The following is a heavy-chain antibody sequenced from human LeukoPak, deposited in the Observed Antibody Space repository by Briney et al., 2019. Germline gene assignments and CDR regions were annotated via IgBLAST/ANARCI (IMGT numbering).Heavy chain of an antibody. J-gene: IGHJ4*02. CDR1: GYTFTSNY. Sequence: ASVKVSCKASGYTFTSNYVHWVRQAPGQGLEWMGMIYPRNGSTSYAQKFQGRVTVTRDTSTSTVHMELSGLRSEDTAVYYCARDQEGFDYWGQGTLVTVSS. CDR2: IYPRNGST. CDR3: ARDQEGFDY. V-gene: IGHV1-46*01.